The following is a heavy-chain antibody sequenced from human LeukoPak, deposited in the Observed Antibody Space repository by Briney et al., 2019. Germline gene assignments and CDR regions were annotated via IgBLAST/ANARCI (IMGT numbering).Heavy chain of an antibody. CDR3: AKLPTYYYDSSGYYHFDY. V-gene: IGHV3-23*01. D-gene: IGHD3-22*01. CDR2: ITGSGVGT. Sequence: GGSLRLSCAASGFTFSSYAMSWVRQAPGKGLEWVSAITGSGVGTYDADSVKGRFTISRDNSKNTLHLQMNSLRAEDTAVYYCAKLPTYYYDSSGYYHFDYWGQGTLVTVSS. CDR1: GFTFSSYA. J-gene: IGHJ4*02.